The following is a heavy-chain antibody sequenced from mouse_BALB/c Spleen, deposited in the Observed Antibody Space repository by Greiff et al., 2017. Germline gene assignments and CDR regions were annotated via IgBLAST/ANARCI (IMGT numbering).Heavy chain of an antibody. J-gene: IGHJ3*01. CDR3: ARGRTSFAY. CDR2: IDTSDSYT. CDR1: GYTFTDYW. V-gene: IGHV1-69*01. Sequence: VQLQQPGAELVMPGASVKMSCKASGYTFTDYWMHWVKQRPGQGLEWIGAIDTSDSYTSYNQKFKGKATLTVDESSSTAYMQLSSLTSEDSAVYYCARGRTSFAYWGQGTLVTVSA.